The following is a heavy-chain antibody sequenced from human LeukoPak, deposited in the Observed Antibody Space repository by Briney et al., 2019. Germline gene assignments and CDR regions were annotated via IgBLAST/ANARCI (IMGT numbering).Heavy chain of an antibody. Sequence: GGSLRLSCAASGFTFSSYEMTWVRQAPGKGLEWVSYISSSGSTIYYADSVKGRFTISRDNAKNSLYLQMNSLRAEDTAVYYCARVTYGSGSFLYYYYGMDVWGQGTTVTVSS. CDR1: GFTFSSYE. J-gene: IGHJ6*02. CDR2: ISSSGSTI. D-gene: IGHD3-10*01. V-gene: IGHV3-48*03. CDR3: ARVTYGSGSFLYYYYGMDV.